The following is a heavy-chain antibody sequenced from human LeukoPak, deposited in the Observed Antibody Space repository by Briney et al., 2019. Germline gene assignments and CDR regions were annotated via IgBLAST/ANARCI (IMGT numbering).Heavy chain of an antibody. J-gene: IGHJ3*02. Sequence: GGSLRLSCAASGFTFSSYSMNWVRQAPGKGLEWVSSISSSSSYIYCADSVKGRFTISRDNAKNSLYLQMNSLIAEDTAVYYCARVSGYAFDIWGQGTMVTVSS. CDR1: GFTFSSYS. CDR2: ISSSSSYI. V-gene: IGHV3-21*01. CDR3: ARVSGYAFDI.